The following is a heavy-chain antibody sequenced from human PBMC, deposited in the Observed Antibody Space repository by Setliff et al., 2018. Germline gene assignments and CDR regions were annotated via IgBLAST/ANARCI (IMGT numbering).Heavy chain of an antibody. CDR1: GFTFSTYA. V-gene: IGHV3-23*03. Sequence: GSLRLSCAASGFTFSTYAMSWVRQAPGKGLEWVSTIYSGDRNTFYTDSVKGRFTIFRDGSKNTLYLQMTSLRAEDTAVYYRAKDRPQGVNGRSLDYWGRGALVTVSS. D-gene: IGHD3-10*01. CDR3: AKDRPQGVNGRSLDY. J-gene: IGHJ4*02. CDR2: IYSGDRNT.